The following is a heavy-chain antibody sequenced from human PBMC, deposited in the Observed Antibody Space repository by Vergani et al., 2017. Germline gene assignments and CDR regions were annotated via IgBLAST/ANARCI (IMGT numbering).Heavy chain of an antibody. Sequence: QITLKESGPTLVKPTQTLTLTCIFSGVSPTTSGVGVGWVRQPPGKAPEWLALIYWNDDKRYNSSLKTRLAITKDTSKNQVVLTMTNMDPEDKATYYCAHRPHWNGFYKAFDVWCQGTMVTVSP. CDR3: AHRPHWNGFYKAFDV. CDR2: IYWNDDK. J-gene: IGHJ3*01. CDR1: GVSPTTSGVG. D-gene: IGHD3-3*01. V-gene: IGHV2-5*01.